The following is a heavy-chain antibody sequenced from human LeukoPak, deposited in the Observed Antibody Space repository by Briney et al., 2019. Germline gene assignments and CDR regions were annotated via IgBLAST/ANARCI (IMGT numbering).Heavy chain of an antibody. CDR1: GYTFTSYA. J-gene: IGHJ4*02. CDR3: ARDNHFLEWLLLDY. CDR2: ISAYNGNT. D-gene: IGHD3-3*01. Sequence: ASVKVSCKASGYTFTSYAMHWVRQAPGQGLEWMGWISAYNGNTNYAQKLQGRVTMTTDTSTSTAYMELRSLRSDDTAVYYCARDNHFLEWLLLDYWGQGTLVTVSS. V-gene: IGHV1-18*01.